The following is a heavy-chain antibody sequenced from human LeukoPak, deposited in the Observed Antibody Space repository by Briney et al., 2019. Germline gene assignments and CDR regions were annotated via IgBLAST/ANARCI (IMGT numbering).Heavy chain of an antibody. CDR3: ARVRLGYFDY. D-gene: IGHD6-19*01. CDR2: IYHSGST. V-gene: IGHV4-30-2*01. CDR1: GDSISSGNSY. J-gene: IGHJ4*02. Sequence: PSQTLSLTCSVSGDSISSGNSYWSWIRQPPGKGLEWIGYIYHSGSTYYNPSLKSRVTISVDRSKNQFSLKLSSVTAADTAVYYCARVRLGYFDYWGQGTLVTVSS.